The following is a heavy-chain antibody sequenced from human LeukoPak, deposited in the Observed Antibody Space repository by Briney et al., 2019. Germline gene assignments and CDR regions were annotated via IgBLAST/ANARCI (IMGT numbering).Heavy chain of an antibody. Sequence: GGSLRLSCAASGFTLSSYWMSWVRQAPGKGLEWVANIKQDGSEKYYVDSVKGRFTISRDNAKNSLYLQMNSLRAEDTAVYYCARDREDTAMVRRSDYWGQGTLVTVSS. CDR3: ARDREDTAMVRRSDY. V-gene: IGHV3-7*01. CDR1: GFTLSSYW. D-gene: IGHD5-18*01. J-gene: IGHJ4*02. CDR2: IKQDGSEK.